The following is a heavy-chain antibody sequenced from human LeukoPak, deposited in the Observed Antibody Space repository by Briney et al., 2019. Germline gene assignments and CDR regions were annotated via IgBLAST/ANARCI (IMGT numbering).Heavy chain of an antibody. Sequence: PGGSLRLSCAASGFIFRKYDMSWVRQAPGKGLEWVSAISSSGASTYYADSVKGRFTISRDNSKNTLYLQMNSLRTEDTAVYYCARDYYESSGYPPEPYDNWGQGTLVTVSS. CDR2: ISSSGAST. V-gene: IGHV3-23*01. CDR1: GFIFRKYD. J-gene: IGHJ4*02. CDR3: ARDYYESSGYPPEPYDN. D-gene: IGHD3-22*01.